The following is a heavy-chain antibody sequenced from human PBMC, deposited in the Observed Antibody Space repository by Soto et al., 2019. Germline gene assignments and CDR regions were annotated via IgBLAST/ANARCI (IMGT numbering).Heavy chain of an antibody. CDR2: IYYSGST. CDR3: ARSRLEWSRKLYYFDY. CDR1: GGSICSSSYY. D-gene: IGHD3-3*01. J-gene: IGHJ4*02. Sequence: SESLSLTCTVSGGSICSSSYYWGWIRQHPGNGLEWIGYIYYSGSTYYNPSLKSRVTISVDTSKNQFSLKLSSVTAADTAVYYCARSRLEWSRKLYYFDYWGQGTLVTVSS. V-gene: IGHV4-31*03.